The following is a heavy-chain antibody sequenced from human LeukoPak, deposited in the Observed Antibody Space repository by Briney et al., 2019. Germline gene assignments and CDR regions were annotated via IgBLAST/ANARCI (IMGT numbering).Heavy chain of an antibody. Sequence: SETLSLTCAVYGGSFSGYYWSWIRQPPGKGLEWIGNIYYSGSTNYNPSLKSRVTISLDTSKNQFSLKLSSVTTADTAVYYCARGSGSYQSPFDYWGQGTLVTVSS. D-gene: IGHD1-26*01. CDR1: GGSFSGYY. CDR3: ARGSGSYQSPFDY. J-gene: IGHJ4*02. V-gene: IGHV4-59*01. CDR2: IYYSGST.